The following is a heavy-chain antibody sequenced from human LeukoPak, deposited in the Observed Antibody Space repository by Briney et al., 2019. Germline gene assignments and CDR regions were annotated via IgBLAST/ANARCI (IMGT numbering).Heavy chain of an antibody. CDR3: AREGIAVAKSGRKMWYYFDY. V-gene: IGHV3-7*03. Sequence: GGSLRLSCAASGFTFSSYWMSWVRQAPGKGLEWVANMKQDGSEKYYVDSVKGRFTISRDNAKNSLYLQMNSLRAEDTAVYYCAREGIAVAKSGRKMWYYFDYWGQGTLVTVSS. CDR2: MKQDGSEK. D-gene: IGHD6-19*01. CDR1: GFTFSSYW. J-gene: IGHJ4*02.